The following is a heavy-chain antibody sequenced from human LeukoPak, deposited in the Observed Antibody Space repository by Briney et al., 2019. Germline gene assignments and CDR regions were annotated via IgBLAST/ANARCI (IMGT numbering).Heavy chain of an antibody. CDR2: MNPNSGNT. CDR3: ARAELRYFDWPPGDY. Sequence: ASVKVSCKASGYTFTDYDINWVRQATGQWLEWMGWMNPNSGNTGYTQKFQGRVTMTRNTSISTAYMELSSLRSEDTAVYYCARAELRYFDWPPGDYWGQGTLVTVSS. J-gene: IGHJ4*02. CDR1: GYTFTDYD. V-gene: IGHV1-8*01. D-gene: IGHD3-9*01.